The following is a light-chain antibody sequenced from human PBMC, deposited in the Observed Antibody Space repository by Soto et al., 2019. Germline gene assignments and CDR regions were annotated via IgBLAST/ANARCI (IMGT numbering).Light chain of an antibody. CDR1: SSDVGGYNY. CDR2: DVY. J-gene: IGLJ3*02. V-gene: IGLV2-11*01. CDR3: CSYAGSYTWV. Sequence: QSALTQPRSVSGSPGQSVTISCTGTSSDVGGYNYVSWYQQYPGKAPKLMIYDVYKWPSGVPDCFSGSKSGNTASLTISGLQAEDEADYYCCSYAGSYTWVFGAGTQLTVL.